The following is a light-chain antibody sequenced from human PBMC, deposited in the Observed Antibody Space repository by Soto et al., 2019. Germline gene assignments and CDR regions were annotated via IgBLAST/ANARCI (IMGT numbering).Light chain of an antibody. CDR2: DNN. Sequence: QSVLTQPPSVSAAPGQTVTISCSGSSSNIGNNFVSWYQHLPGTAPKLLIYDNNKRPSGIPDRFSGTKSGTSATLGITGLQTEDVAHYYCATCDSSLIAGVFGGGTKLTVL. CDR1: SSNIGNNF. J-gene: IGLJ2*01. V-gene: IGLV1-51*01. CDR3: ATCDSSLIAGV.